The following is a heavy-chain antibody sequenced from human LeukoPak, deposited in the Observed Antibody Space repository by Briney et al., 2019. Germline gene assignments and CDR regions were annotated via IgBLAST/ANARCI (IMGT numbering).Heavy chain of an antibody. J-gene: IGHJ4*02. CDR1: GDSMSSYY. Sequence: KPSETLALTCTVSGDSMSSYYWSWSRQPPGTGLEWIGYIYYSGSTNYNPSLKSRVTMSIDTSKNQFSLKLRFVTAADSAVYYCAGEHSGGYRFDYWGQGTLVTVSS. D-gene: IGHD3-22*01. V-gene: IGHV4-59*01. CDR3: AGEHSGGYRFDY. CDR2: IYYSGST.